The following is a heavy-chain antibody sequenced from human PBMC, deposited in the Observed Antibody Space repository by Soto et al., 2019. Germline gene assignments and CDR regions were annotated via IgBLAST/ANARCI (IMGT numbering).Heavy chain of an antibody. V-gene: IGHV3-48*02. CDR3: ARDAPRCSGGTCFDY. CDR2: ISSSSSTI. D-gene: IGHD2-15*01. J-gene: IGHJ4*02. Sequence: ESGGGLVQPGGSLRLSCAASGFTFSTYSMHGVRQAPGKGLEWVSYISSSSSTIYYADSVKGRFTISRDNAKNSLYLQMNSLRDEDTAVYYCARDAPRCSGGTCFDYWGQGTLVTVSS. CDR1: GFTFSTYS.